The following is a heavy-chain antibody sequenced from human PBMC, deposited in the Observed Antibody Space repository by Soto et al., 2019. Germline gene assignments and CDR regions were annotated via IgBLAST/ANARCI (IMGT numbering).Heavy chain of an antibody. CDR2: IYHSGGT. CDR1: GDSISSHY. Sequence: KTSETLSLTCTVSGDSISSHYWSWIRQPPGEGLEWIGHIYHSGGTRYNPSLRSRVTISVDTSKNQFSLKLRSVTAADTAVYYCAKNVAVAGFCLDPWGQGILVTVSS. J-gene: IGHJ5*02. D-gene: IGHD6-19*01. CDR3: AKNVAVAGFCLDP. V-gene: IGHV4-59*11.